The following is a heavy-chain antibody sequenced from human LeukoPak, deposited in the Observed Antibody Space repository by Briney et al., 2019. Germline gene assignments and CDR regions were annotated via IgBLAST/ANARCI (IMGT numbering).Heavy chain of an antibody. CDR3: ARHGVVGAIHYYYGMDV. J-gene: IGHJ6*02. CDR2: IYPGDSDT. D-gene: IGHD1-26*01. Sequence: GESLKISCKGSGYSFTNYWVGWVRQMPGKGLEWMGIIYPGDSDTRYSPSFQGQVTISADKSISTAYLQWSSLKASDTAMYYCARHGVVGAIHYYYGMDVWGQGTTVTVSS. V-gene: IGHV5-51*01. CDR1: GYSFTNYW.